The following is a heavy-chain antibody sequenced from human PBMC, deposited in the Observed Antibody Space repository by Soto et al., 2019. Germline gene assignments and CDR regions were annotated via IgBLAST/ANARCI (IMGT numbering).Heavy chain of an antibody. CDR2: TYYRSKWYN. Sequence: SPTLSLTCAISGDSVSSNSAAWNWIRQSPSRGLEWLGRTYYRSKWYNDYAVSVKSRITINPDTSKNQFSLQLNSVTPEDTAVYYFLLRGEGSSTSCYYCYSGRDVGCQGTTVTVSS. D-gene: IGHD2-2*01. V-gene: IGHV6-1*01. J-gene: IGHJ6*02. CDR1: GDSVSSNSAA. CDR3: LLRGEGSSTSCYYCYSGRDV.